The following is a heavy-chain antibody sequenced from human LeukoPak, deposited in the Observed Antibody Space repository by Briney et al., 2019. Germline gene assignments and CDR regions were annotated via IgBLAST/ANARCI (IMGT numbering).Heavy chain of an antibody. Sequence: SETLSLTCTVSGGSISSYYWGWIRQPPGKGLEWIGYIYYSGSTNYNPSLKSRVTISVDTSKNQFSLKLSSVTAADTAVYYCARVDSGYDYFDYWGQGTLVTVSS. CDR3: ARVDSGYDYFDY. J-gene: IGHJ4*02. V-gene: IGHV4-59*01. CDR1: GGSISSYY. CDR2: IYYSGST. D-gene: IGHD5-12*01.